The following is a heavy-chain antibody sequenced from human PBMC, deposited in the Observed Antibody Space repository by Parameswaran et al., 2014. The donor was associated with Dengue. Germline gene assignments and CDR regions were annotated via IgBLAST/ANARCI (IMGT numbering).Heavy chain of an antibody. CDR3: ASGDFWSGYFSMDV. J-gene: IGHJ6*02. D-gene: IGHD3-3*01. Sequence: VRQMPGKGLEWVSYISSSSTIYYADSVKGRFTISRDNAKNSLYLQMNSLRAEDTAVYYCASGDFWSGYFSMDVWGQGTTVTVSS. CDR2: ISSSSTI. V-gene: IGHV3-69-1*01.